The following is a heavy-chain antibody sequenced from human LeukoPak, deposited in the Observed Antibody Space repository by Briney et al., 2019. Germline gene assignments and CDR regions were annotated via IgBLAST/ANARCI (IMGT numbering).Heavy chain of an antibody. CDR1: GGTFSSYA. J-gene: IGHJ6*03. CDR2: IIPIFGTA. V-gene: IGHV1-69*05. Sequence: SVKVSCKASGGTFSSYAISWVRQAPGQGLEWMGGIIPIFGTANYAQKFQGRVTITTDESTSTAYMELSSLRSEDTAVYYCARSTWLGYYYYYMDVWGKGTTVTVSS. CDR3: ARSTWLGYYYYYMDV. D-gene: IGHD3-22*01.